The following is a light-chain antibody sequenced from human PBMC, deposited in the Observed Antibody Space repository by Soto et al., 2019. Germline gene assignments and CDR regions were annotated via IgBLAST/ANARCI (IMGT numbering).Light chain of an antibody. V-gene: IGLV1-44*01. Sequence: QSVLTQPPSASGTPGQRVTISCSGTSTNIGNNAVNWYQQLPGTAPKLLIYNNNQRPSGVPDRFSGSKSGTSASLAISGLQSDDEADYYCAAWDDSLNGYVLGTGTKFIVL. CDR1: STNIGNNA. CDR2: NNN. J-gene: IGLJ1*01. CDR3: AAWDDSLNGYV.